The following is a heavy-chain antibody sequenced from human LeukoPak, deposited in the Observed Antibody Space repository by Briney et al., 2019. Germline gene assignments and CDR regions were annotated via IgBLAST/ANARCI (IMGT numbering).Heavy chain of an antibody. CDR2: ISYDGNNK. V-gene: IGHV3-30*04. CDR1: GFTFSNYA. CDR3: ARDRDRDIIGDGMDV. Sequence: GGSLRLSCAASGFTFSNYAMYWVRQAPVKGLEGVAVISYDGNNKHNADSVNARFTISRDNSKNTLYLQMNSLRPEDTAVYYCARDRDRDIIGDGMDVWGKGTTVTVSS. D-gene: IGHD2-15*01. J-gene: IGHJ6*04.